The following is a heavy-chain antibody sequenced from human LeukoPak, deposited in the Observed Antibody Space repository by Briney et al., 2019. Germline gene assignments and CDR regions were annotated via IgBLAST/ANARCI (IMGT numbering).Heavy chain of an antibody. CDR1: GFTFSSYG. J-gene: IGHJ1*01. CDR2: IRYDGSNK. D-gene: IGHD2-2*01. Sequence: PGGSLRLSCAASGFTFSSYGMHWVRQAPGKGLGWVAFIRYDGSNKYYADSVKGRFTISRDNSKNTLYLQMNSLRAEDTAVYYCAKDHGYCSSTSCSRPLQHWGQGTLVTVSS. CDR3: AKDHGYCSSTSCSRPLQH. V-gene: IGHV3-30*02.